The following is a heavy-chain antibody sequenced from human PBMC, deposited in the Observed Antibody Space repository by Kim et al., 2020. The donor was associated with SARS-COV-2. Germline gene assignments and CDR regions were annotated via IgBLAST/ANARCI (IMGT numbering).Heavy chain of an antibody. V-gene: IGHV3-23*01. D-gene: IGHD2-15*01. CDR1: GFTFSSYA. CDR3: AKSPSSGGNSWVGY. Sequence: GGSLRLSCAASGFTFSSYAMSWVRQAPGKGLEWVSAISGSGGSTYYADSVKGRFTISRDNSKNTLYLQMNSLRAEDTAVYYCAKSPSSGGNSWVGYWGQGTLVTVSS. CDR2: ISGSGGST. J-gene: IGHJ4*02.